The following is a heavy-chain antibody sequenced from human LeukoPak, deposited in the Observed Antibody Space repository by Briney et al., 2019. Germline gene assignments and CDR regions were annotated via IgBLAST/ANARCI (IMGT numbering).Heavy chain of an antibody. D-gene: IGHD2-2*01. CDR3: ARGGYCSSTSCYVGTVDY. CDR1: GFTFSSCE. Sequence: GGSLRLSCAASGFTFSSCEMNWVRQAPGKGLEWVSYISSSGSTIYYADSVKGRFTISRDNAKNSLYLQMNSLRAEDTAVYYCARGGYCSSTSCYVGTVDYWGQGTLVTVSS. V-gene: IGHV3-48*03. J-gene: IGHJ4*02. CDR2: ISSSGSTI.